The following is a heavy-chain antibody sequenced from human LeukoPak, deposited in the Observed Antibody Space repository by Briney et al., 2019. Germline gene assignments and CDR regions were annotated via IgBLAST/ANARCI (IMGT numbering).Heavy chain of an antibody. CDR3: ATYDSSGYYEDFDY. V-gene: IGHV1-69*13. J-gene: IGHJ4*02. CDR2: IIPIFGTA. Sequence: SVKDSCKASGGTFSSYATSWVRQAPGQGLEWMGGIIPIFGTANYAQKFQGRVTITADESTGTAYMELSSLRSEDTAVYYCATYDSSGYYEDFDYWGQGTLVTVSS. CDR1: GGTFSSYA. D-gene: IGHD3-22*01.